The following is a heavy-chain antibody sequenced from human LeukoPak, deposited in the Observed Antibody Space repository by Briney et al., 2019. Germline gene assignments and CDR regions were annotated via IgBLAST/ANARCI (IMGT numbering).Heavy chain of an antibody. CDR2: INHSGSA. CDR1: GGPFSGYY. D-gene: IGHD3-22*01. CDR3: ARARGDYYDSSGYYSAFDY. J-gene: IGHJ4*02. V-gene: IGHV4-34*01. Sequence: PSETLSLTCAVYGGPFSGYYWSWIRQPPGKGLEWIGEINHSGSASYNPSLKSRVTISVDMSKNQFSLKLNSVTAADTAVYYCARARGDYYDSSGYYSAFDYWGQGTLVTVSS.